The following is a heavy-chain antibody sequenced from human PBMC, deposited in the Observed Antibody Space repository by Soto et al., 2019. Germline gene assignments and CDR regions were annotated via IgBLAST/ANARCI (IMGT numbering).Heavy chain of an antibody. CDR1: GYTFTSYA. J-gene: IGHJ5*02. CDR2: INAGNGNT. Sequence: QVQLVQSGAEVKKPGASVKVSCKASGYTFTSYAMHWVRQAPGQRLEWMGWINAGNGNTKYSQKFQGRVTTTRDTSASTAYMELSSLRSEDTAVYYCARGTPSDCSGGSCYSGAWFDPWGQGTLVTVSS. CDR3: ARGTPSDCSGGSCYSGAWFDP. D-gene: IGHD2-15*01. V-gene: IGHV1-3*01.